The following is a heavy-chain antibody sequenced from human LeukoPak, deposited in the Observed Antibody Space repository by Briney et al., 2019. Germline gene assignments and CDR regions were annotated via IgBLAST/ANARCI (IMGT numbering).Heavy chain of an antibody. CDR1: GFTVSNSF. J-gene: IGHJ4*02. CDR3: AKTGGPWD. D-gene: IGHD7-27*01. CDR2: IYSGGDT. V-gene: IGHV3-53*01. Sequence: PGGSLRLSCAASGFTVSNSFMTWVRQAPGKGLEWVSVIYSGGDTYYTDSVKGRFTISRDHSKNTLFLQMNSLGADDTAVYYCAKTGGPWDWGQGTLVTVSS.